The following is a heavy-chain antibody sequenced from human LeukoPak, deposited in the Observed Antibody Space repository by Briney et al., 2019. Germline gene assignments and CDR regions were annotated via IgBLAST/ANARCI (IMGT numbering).Heavy chain of an antibody. J-gene: IGHJ4*02. CDR1: GFTFDDYA. D-gene: IGHD3-22*01. CDR2: ISWNSGSI. CDR3: AKDSYYYDSSGRFDY. V-gene: IGHV3-9*01. Sequence: PGGSLRLSCAASGFTFDDYAMHWVRQAPGKGLEWVSGISWNSGSIGYADSVKGRFTISRDNAKNSLYLQMNSLRAEDTALYYCAKDSYYYDSSGRFDYWGQGTLVTVS.